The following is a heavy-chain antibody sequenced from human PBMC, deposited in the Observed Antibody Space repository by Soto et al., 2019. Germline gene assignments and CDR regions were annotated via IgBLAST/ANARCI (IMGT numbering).Heavy chain of an antibody. J-gene: IGHJ4*02. V-gene: IGHV3-23*01. CDR3: AKVRSTTIFGVVSLFDY. CDR2: ISGSGGTT. Sequence: SLRLSCAASGFTFSSYAMSWVRQAPGKGLECVSTISGSGGTTYYADSVKGRFTISRDNSKNTLYLQMNSLRAEDTAVYYCAKVRSTTIFGVVSLFDYWGQGTLVTVSS. CDR1: GFTFSSYA. D-gene: IGHD3-3*01.